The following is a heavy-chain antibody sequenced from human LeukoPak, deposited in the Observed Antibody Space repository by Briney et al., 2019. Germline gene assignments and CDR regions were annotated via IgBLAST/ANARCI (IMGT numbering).Heavy chain of an antibody. CDR3: ARDAGPDYYGSGSLDY. D-gene: IGHD3-10*01. V-gene: IGHV4-31*03. Sequence: NASETLSLTCTVSGVSISSGGYYWSWIRQHPGKGLEWIGYIYYSGSTYYNPSLKSRVTISVDTSKNQFSLKLSSVTAADTAVYYCARDAGPDYYGSGSLDYWGQGTLVTVSS. CDR2: IYYSGST. CDR1: GVSISSGGYY. J-gene: IGHJ4*02.